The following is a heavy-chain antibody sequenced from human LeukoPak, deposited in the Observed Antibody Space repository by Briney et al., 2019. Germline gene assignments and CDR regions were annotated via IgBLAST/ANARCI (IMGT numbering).Heavy chain of an antibody. Sequence: ASVKVSCKASGGTFSSYAISWVRQAPGQGLEWMGGIIPIFGTANYAQKFQGRVTITADKSTSTACMELSSLRSEDTAVYYCASSVGATDFDYWGQGTLVTVSS. J-gene: IGHJ4*02. CDR2: IIPIFGTA. D-gene: IGHD1-26*01. V-gene: IGHV1-69*06. CDR1: GGTFSSYA. CDR3: ASSVGATDFDY.